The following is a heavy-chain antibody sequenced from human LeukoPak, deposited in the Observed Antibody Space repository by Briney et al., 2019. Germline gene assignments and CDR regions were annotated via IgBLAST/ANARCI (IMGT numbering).Heavy chain of an antibody. J-gene: IGHJ4*02. V-gene: IGHV3-7*01. D-gene: IGHD6-19*01. CDR2: IKQDGSQR. CDR3: ARVRISSGPGGYYFDY. Sequence: GGSLRLSCTASGFTFSDYWMTWVRQAPGKGPEWVANIKQDGSQRYYVDSVRGRFTISRDNAKNSLYLQMNSLRAEDTAVYYCARVRISSGPGGYYFDYWGQGTLVTVSS. CDR1: GFTFSDYW.